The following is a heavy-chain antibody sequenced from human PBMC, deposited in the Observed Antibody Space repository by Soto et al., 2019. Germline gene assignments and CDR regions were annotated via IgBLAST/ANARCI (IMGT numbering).Heavy chain of an antibody. J-gene: IGHJ6*02. D-gene: IGHD3-22*01. V-gene: IGHV1-2*02. CDR1: GYIFTGYY. CDR3: ARNGTRYYYDSRGYSHARYYYGMDV. CDR2: ISPDTGDT. Sequence: GASVKVSCKTSGYIFTGYYIHWVRQAPGQGLEWMGWISPDTGDTNYAQRFQGRVTMTRDTSISTAYMELSSLTSDDTAVFYCARNGTRYYYDSRGYSHARYYYGMDVWGQGTPVTVSS.